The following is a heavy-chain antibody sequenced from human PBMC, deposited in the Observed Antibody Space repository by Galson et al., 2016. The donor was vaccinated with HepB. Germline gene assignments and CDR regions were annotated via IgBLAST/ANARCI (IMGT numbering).Heavy chain of an antibody. CDR2: IGSGGGGRT. D-gene: IGHD3-10*01. Sequence: SLRLSCAASGFSFSNYPMTWVRQAPGRGLDWVSSIGSGGGGRTYYADSVKGRFIISRDNSKTALYLQMNSLRAEDTAVYYCVKGGFRLLDTWGQGTLVTVSS. J-gene: IGHJ5*02. V-gene: IGHV3-23*01. CDR1: GFSFSNYP. CDR3: VKGGFRLLDT.